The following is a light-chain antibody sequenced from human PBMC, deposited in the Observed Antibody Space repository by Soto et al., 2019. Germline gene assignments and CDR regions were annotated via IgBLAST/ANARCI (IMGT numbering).Light chain of an antibody. J-gene: IGKJ1*01. CDR2: GAS. V-gene: IGKV3-15*01. CDR3: QQYDNWPPRWT. Sequence: EIVMTQSPATLSVSPGERATLSCRASQSVGTNLAWYQQKPGQAPRLLILGASTRASGIPAKFSGSGSGTEFTLSIGSLQSEDFAIYYCQQYDNWPPRWTLGQGTKVDIK. CDR1: QSVGTN.